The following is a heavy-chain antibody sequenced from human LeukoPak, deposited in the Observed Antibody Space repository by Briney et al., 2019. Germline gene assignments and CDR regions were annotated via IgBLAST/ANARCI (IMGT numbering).Heavy chain of an antibody. D-gene: IGHD3-10*01. V-gene: IGHV3-11*01. CDR3: ARGGRLLTLLPL. CDR2: ISSSGSSI. CDR1: GFTFSDYY. Sequence: GGSLRLSCAASGFTFSDYYMSWIRQAPGKGLEWVSYISSSGSSIYYADSVRGRFTISRDNTKNSLYLQMNSLRAEDTAVYYCARGGRLLTLLPLWGQGTLVTVSS. J-gene: IGHJ4*02.